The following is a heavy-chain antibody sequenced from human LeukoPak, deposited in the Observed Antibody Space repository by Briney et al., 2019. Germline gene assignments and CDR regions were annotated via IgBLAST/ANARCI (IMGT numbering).Heavy chain of an antibody. CDR3: ARPVAGGIAAAAGYYYYMDV. Sequence: PGGSLRLSCAASGFTVSSNYMSWVRQAPGKGLEWVSVIYSGGSTYYADSVKGRFTISRDNSKNTLYLQMNSLRAEDTAVYYCARPVAGGIAAAAGYYYYMDVWGKGTTVTISS. CDR1: GFTVSSNY. V-gene: IGHV3-53*01. J-gene: IGHJ6*03. D-gene: IGHD6-13*01. CDR2: IYSGGST.